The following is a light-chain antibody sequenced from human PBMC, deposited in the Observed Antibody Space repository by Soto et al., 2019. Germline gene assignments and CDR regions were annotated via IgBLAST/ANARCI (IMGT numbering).Light chain of an antibody. CDR2: EVS. V-gene: IGLV2-14*01. J-gene: IGLJ3*02. CDR1: RRDVGGYNY. CDR3: TSDTTSSTHWV. Sequence: SALTQPASVSGSPGPSITISCTGTRRDVGGYNYVSWYQQHPVKAPNLRIYEVSNRPSGVSNRFAGSKSGNTASLTISGHQAEDEADYYCTSDTTSSTHWVFGGGTKLTVL.